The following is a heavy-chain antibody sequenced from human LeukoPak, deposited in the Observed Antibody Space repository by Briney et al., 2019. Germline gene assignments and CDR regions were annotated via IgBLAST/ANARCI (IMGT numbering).Heavy chain of an antibody. J-gene: IGHJ6*02. CDR1: GGSFSGCY. CDR3: ARGGASPIYYYYGMDV. CDR2: INHSGST. Sequence: SETLSLTCAVYGGSFSGCYWSWIRQPPGKGLEWIGEINHSGSTNHNPSLKSRVTISVDTSKNQFSLKLSSVTAADTAVYYCARGGASPIYYYYGMDVWGQGTTVTVSS. V-gene: IGHV4-34*01.